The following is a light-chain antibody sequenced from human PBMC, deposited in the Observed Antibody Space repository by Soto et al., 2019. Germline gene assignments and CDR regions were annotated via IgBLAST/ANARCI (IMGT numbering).Light chain of an antibody. CDR2: DVS. J-gene: IGKJ5*01. V-gene: IGKV3-11*01. CDR1: QSVSNS. CDR3: HQRYNWPRVT. Sequence: EIVFTQSPATLSLSPGERVTLSCRASQSVSNSLAWYQQKPGQPPRLLIYDVSNRANGIPARFSGSGSGTDFTLTITSLEPEDFAVYFCHQRYNWPRVTFGQGTRLEIK.